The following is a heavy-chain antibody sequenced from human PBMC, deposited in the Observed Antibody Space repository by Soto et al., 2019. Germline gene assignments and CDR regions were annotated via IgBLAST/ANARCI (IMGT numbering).Heavy chain of an antibody. V-gene: IGHV1-69*06. CDR1: GSRFSNYV. Sequence: GASVQVSCKVSGSRFSNYVISWVRQAPGHGLEWLGRIIPVFNSTKYAQNFQGRVTITADKSTSTASLELSSLRSDDTAVYYCAREGRGKKAGYNGLVSLGYWGQGTLVTVSS. J-gene: IGHJ4*02. CDR2: IIPVFNST. D-gene: IGHD2-2*02. CDR3: AREGRGKKAGYNGLVSLGY.